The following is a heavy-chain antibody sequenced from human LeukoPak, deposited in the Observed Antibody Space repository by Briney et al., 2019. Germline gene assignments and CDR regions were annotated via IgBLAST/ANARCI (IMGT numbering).Heavy chain of an antibody. V-gene: IGHV3-53*04. D-gene: IGHD6-19*01. CDR3: ARESSVSGWFIY. CDR1: GFTVSISF. J-gene: IGHJ4*02. CDR2: IYADGST. Sequence: GGSLRLSCAASGFTVSISFMGWVRQAPGKGLEWVSGIYADGSTYYADSVKGRFTLSRHNSENTLSLEMNSLRPEDTALYYCARESSVSGWFIYWGQGALVTVSS.